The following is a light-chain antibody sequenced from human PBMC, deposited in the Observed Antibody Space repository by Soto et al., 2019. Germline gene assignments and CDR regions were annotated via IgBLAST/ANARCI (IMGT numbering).Light chain of an antibody. J-gene: IGLJ3*02. CDR2: EVS. CDR3: SSYTSSSTWV. V-gene: IGLV2-14*01. CDR1: SSDVGGYNY. Sequence: QSALTQPASVSGSPGQSITISCTGTSSDVGGYNYVSWYQQHPGKAPKLMIYEVSNRHSGVSNRFSGSKSGNTAYLTISGLQAEDEAAYYCSSYTSSSTWVVGGGTKLTGL.